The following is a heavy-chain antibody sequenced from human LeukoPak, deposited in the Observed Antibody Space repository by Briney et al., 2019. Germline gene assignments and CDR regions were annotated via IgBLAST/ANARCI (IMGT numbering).Heavy chain of an antibody. CDR2: INSDGSWT. J-gene: IGHJ4*02. Sequence: GGSLRLSCAASGNYWMHWVRQAPGKGLVWVSHINSDGSWTGYADSVKGRFTISRDNAKNTVYLQMNNLRAEDTAVYYCVSFYETNWGRGTLVTVSS. CDR1: GNYW. CDR3: VSFYETN. D-gene: IGHD2-2*01. V-gene: IGHV3-74*01.